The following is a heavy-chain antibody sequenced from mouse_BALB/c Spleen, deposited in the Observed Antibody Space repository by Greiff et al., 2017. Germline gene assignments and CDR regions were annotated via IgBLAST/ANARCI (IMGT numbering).Heavy chain of an antibody. V-gene: IGHV1-15*01. Sequence: VKLMESGAELVRPGASVTLSCKASGYTFTDYEMHWVKQTPVHGLEWIGAIDPETGGTAYNQKFKGKATLTADKSSSTAYMELRSLTSEDSAVYYCTLYGNYRFAYWGQGTLVTVSA. D-gene: IGHD2-10*02. J-gene: IGHJ3*01. CDR3: TLYGNYRFAY. CDR2: IDPETGGT. CDR1: GYTFTDYE.